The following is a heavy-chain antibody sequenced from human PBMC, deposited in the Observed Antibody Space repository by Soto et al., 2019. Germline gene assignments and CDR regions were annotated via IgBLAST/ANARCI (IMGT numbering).Heavy chain of an antibody. J-gene: IGHJ4*02. CDR3: ARDLRDYYGSGSYRYFDY. Sequence: PSETLSLTCTVSGGSISSGGYYWSWIRQHPGKGLEWIGYIYYSGSTYYNPSLKSRVTISVDTSKNQFSLKLSSVTAADTAVYYCARDLRDYYGSGSYRYFDYWGQGTLVTVFS. D-gene: IGHD3-10*01. V-gene: IGHV4-31*03. CDR2: IYYSGST. CDR1: GGSISSGGYY.